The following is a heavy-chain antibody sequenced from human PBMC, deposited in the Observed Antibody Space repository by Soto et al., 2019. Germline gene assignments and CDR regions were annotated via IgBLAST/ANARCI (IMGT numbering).Heavy chain of an antibody. CDR2: ISYDGSNK. Sequence: GGSLRLSCAASGFTFSSYGMHWVRQAPGKGLEWVAVISYDGSNKYYADSVKGRFTISRDNSKNTLYLQMNSLRAEDTAVYYCAEDGYDFWSGYVPSTYYYYYGMDVWGQGTTVTVSS. CDR1: GFTFSSYG. V-gene: IGHV3-30*18. J-gene: IGHJ6*02. D-gene: IGHD3-3*01. CDR3: AEDGYDFWSGYVPSTYYYYYGMDV.